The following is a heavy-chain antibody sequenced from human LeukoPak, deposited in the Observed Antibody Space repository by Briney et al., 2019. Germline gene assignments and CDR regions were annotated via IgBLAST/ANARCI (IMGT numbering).Heavy chain of an antibody. CDR2: ISSSSSTI. CDR1: GFTVSSNY. V-gene: IGHV3-48*04. D-gene: IGHD1-26*01. CDR3: ARPLYSGSFYEGY. Sequence: SGGSLRLSCAASGFTVSSNYMSWVRQAPGTGLEWVSYISSSSSTIYYADSVKGRFTISRDNAKNSLYLQMNSLRAEDTAVYYCARPLYSGSFYEGYWGQGTLVTVSS. J-gene: IGHJ4*02.